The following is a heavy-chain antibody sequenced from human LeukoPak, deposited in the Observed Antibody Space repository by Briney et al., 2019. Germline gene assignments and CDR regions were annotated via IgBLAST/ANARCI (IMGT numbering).Heavy chain of an antibody. CDR1: GYTFTSYA. Sequence: GASVKVSCKASGYTFTSYAMHWVRQAPGQRLEWMGWINAGNGNTRYSQKFQGRVTITRDTSASTAYMELSSLGSEDTAVYYCARPLYSSSWYDYWGQGTLVTVSS. J-gene: IGHJ4*02. V-gene: IGHV1-3*01. CDR2: INAGNGNT. CDR3: ARPLYSSSWYDY. D-gene: IGHD6-13*01.